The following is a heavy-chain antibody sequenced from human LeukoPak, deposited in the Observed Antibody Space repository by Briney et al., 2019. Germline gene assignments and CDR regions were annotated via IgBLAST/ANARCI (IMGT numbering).Heavy chain of an antibody. D-gene: IGHD3-10*01. CDR3: ARDRNYGSGSYSDS. V-gene: IGHV3-21*01. Sequence: GGSLRLSCAASGFTFSSYSMNWVRQAPGKGLEWVSSISSSSSYIYYADSVNGRLTISRDNAKNSLYLQMNSLRAEDTAVYYCARDRNYGSGSYSDSWGQGTLVTVSS. CDR1: GFTFSSYS. CDR2: ISSSSSYI. J-gene: IGHJ4*02.